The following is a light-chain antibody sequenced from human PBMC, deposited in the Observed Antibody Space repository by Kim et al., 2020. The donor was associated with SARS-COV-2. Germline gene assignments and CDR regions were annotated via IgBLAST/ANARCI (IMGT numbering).Light chain of an antibody. Sequence: SASVGDRVTITCRASQSISSWLAWYQQKPGKAPKLLIYMASTLQSGVPSRFTGSGSGTEFTLTISSLQPDDFVTYFCQQYQTYWTFGQGTKVDIK. CDR1: QSISSW. J-gene: IGKJ1*01. CDR3: QQYQTYWT. CDR2: MAS. V-gene: IGKV1-5*03.